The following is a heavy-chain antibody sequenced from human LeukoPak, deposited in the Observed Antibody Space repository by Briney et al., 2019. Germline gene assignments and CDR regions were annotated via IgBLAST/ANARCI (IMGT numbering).Heavy chain of an antibody. Sequence: GGSLRLSCAASGFTFSTYGMRWVRQAPGKGLEWVAIVSSDGSNEDYADSVKGRFTISRDNSKNTLYLQMNSLRAEDTAVYYCARERWLQFWGQGTLVTVSS. D-gene: IGHD5-24*01. CDR2: VSSDGSNE. J-gene: IGHJ4*02. CDR3: ARERWLQF. CDR1: GFTFSTYG. V-gene: IGHV3-30*14.